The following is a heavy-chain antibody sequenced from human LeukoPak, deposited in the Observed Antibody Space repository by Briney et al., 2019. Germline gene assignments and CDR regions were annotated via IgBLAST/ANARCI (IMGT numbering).Heavy chain of an antibody. J-gene: IGHJ4*02. Sequence: GGSLRLSCAATGFTFSNYAMSWVRQAPGKGLEWVAVISYDGSDKYFADSVKGRFTISRDNSKNTLYLQMNSLRAEDTAVYYCAKAPRPWVGGATGSRYYFHYWGQGTLVTVSS. V-gene: IGHV3-30*18. CDR2: ISYDGSDK. CDR1: GFTFSNYA. D-gene: IGHD1-26*01. CDR3: AKAPRPWVGGATGSRYYFHY.